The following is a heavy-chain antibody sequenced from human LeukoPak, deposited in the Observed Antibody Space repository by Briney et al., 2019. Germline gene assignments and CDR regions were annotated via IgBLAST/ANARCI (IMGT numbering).Heavy chain of an antibody. CDR2: ISSSSSYI. V-gene: IGHV3-21*01. J-gene: IGHJ6*02. CDR3: ARDSEYGMDV. Sequence: GGSLRLSCAASGFTFTNAWMNWVRQAPGKGLEWVSSISSSSSYIYYADSVKGRFTISRDNAKNSLYLQMNSLRAEDTAVYYCARDSEYGMDVWGQGTTVTVSS. CDR1: GFTFTNAW.